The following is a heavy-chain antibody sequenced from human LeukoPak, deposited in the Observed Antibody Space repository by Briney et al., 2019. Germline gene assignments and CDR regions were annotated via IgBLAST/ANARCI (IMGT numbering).Heavy chain of an antibody. CDR1: GYTFTGYY. J-gene: IGHJ6*03. V-gene: IGHV1-2*02. CDR3: ARDLLLWFGEVHHHYYYMDV. D-gene: IGHD3-10*01. CDR2: INPNSGGT. Sequence: GASVTVSCKASGYTFTGYYMHWVRQAPGQGLEWMGWINPNSGGTNYAQKFQGRVTMTRDTSISTAYMELSGLRSDDTAVYYCARDLLLWFGEVHHHYYYMDVWGKGTTVTVSS.